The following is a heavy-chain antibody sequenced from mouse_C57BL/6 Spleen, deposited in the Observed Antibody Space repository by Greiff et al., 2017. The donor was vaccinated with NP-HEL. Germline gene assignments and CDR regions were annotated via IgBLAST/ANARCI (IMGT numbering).Heavy chain of an antibody. CDR2: IDPSDSET. Sequence: QVQLQQPGAELVRPGSSVKLSCKASGYTFTSYWMHWVKQRPIQGLEWIGNIDPSDSETHYNQKFKDKATLTVDKSSSTAYMQLSSLTSDDSAVYYCARPGSSYGYFDYWGQGTTLTVSS. D-gene: IGHD1-1*01. V-gene: IGHV1-52*01. CDR1: GYTFTSYW. J-gene: IGHJ2*01. CDR3: ARPGSSYGYFDY.